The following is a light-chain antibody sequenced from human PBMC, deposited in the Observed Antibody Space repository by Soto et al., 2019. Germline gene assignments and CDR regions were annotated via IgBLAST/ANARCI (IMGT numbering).Light chain of an antibody. V-gene: IGKV3-20*01. Sequence: EIVLTQSPCTLSLSPGERSTVSCMSSQSVFNNHIGWYQQKPGQAPRRLIFGASFRATGIPDRFSGSGSGTDFTLTISRLEPEDFAVYYCQQYGSSPTTFGQGTKVDIK. J-gene: IGKJ1*01. CDR2: GAS. CDR3: QQYGSSPTT. CDR1: QSVFNNH.